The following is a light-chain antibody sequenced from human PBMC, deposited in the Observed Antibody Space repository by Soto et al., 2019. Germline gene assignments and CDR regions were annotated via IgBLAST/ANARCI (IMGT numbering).Light chain of an antibody. V-gene: IGLV2-14*03. CDR3: SSYTSTSSYV. Sequence: QSALTQPASVSGSPGQSITISCIGTSSDIGGSSHVSWHQQHPGKAPKPIIYDVTNRPSGVTNRFSGSKTGNTASLLISGLQAEDEADYYCSSYTSTSSYVFGSGTKLTVL. CDR2: DVT. J-gene: IGLJ1*01. CDR1: SSDIGGSSH.